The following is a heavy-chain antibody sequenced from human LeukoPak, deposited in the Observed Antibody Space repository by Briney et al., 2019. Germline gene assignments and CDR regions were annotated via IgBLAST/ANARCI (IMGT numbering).Heavy chain of an antibody. CDR1: GLTFSNSA. J-gene: IGHJ4*02. D-gene: IGHD6-13*01. CDR3: AKDQGGVHSSSWYGDY. CDR2: ISVGSDVI. V-gene: IGHV3-23*01. Sequence: PGGSLRLSCAVSGLTFSNSAMSWVRQAPGKGLEWVSAISVGSDVIYYADSVKGRFTISRDNSKNTLYLQMNSLRAEDTAVYYCAKDQGGVHSSSWYGDYWGQGTLVTVSS.